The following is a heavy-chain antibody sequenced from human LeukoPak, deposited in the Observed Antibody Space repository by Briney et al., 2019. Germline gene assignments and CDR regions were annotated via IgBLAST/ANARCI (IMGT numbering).Heavy chain of an antibody. Sequence: GGSLRLSCAASGFTFSSYAMSWVRQAPGKGLEWVSAISGSGGSTYYADSVKGRFTISRDNAKNSLYLQMNSLRAEDTAVYYCARNPMIVVVPAAIDRGMDVWGQGTTVTVSS. CDR3: ARNPMIVVVPAAIDRGMDV. CDR1: GFTFSSYA. D-gene: IGHD2-2*02. CDR2: ISGSGGST. V-gene: IGHV3-23*01. J-gene: IGHJ6*02.